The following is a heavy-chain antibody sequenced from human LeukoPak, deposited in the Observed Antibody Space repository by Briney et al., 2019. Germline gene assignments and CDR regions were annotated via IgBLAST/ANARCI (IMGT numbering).Heavy chain of an antibody. D-gene: IGHD1-1*01. J-gene: IGHJ4*02. CDR3: AKDRGTGTNNH. Sequence: PGGSLRLSCAASGFTFTSYALTWVRQAPGKGLEWVSTISGNNHVTYYADSVKGRFTISRDNSNNTLYVQMSSLRAEDTAVYYCAKDRGTGTNNHWGQGTLVTVSS. CDR1: GFTFTSYA. V-gene: IGHV3-23*01. CDR2: ISGNNHVT.